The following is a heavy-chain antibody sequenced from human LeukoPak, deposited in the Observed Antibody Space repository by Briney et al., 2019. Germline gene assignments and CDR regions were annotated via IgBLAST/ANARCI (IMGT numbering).Heavy chain of an antibody. Sequence: ASVEVSCKASGYTFTSYGISWVRQAPGQGLEWMGRISAYNGNTNYAQKLQGRVTMTTDTSTSTAYMELRSLRSDDTAVYYCARVKTKYYYDSSGNAFDIWGQGTMVTVSS. D-gene: IGHD3-22*01. J-gene: IGHJ3*02. CDR3: ARVKTKYYYDSSGNAFDI. CDR2: ISAYNGNT. CDR1: GYTFTSYG. V-gene: IGHV1-18*01.